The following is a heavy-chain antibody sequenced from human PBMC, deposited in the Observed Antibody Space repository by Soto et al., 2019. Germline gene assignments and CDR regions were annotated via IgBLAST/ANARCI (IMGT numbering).Heavy chain of an antibody. V-gene: IGHV1-69*01. CDR1: GGTFSSYA. CDR3: ARDSRIVGATIPAYNWFDP. D-gene: IGHD1-26*01. Sequence: QVQLVQSGAEVKKPGSSVKVSCKASGGTFSSYAISWVRQAPGQGLEWMGGIIPIFGTANYAQKFQGRVTITADESTSTAYMELSSLRSEDTAVYYCARDSRIVGATIPAYNWFDPWGQGTLVTVSS. CDR2: IIPIFGTA. J-gene: IGHJ5*02.